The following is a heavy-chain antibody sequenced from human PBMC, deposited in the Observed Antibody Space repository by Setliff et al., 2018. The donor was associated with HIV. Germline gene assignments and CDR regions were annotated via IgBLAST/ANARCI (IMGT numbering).Heavy chain of an antibody. Sequence: NPSETLSLTCAVYGGSFSGYYWTWIRQPPGRGLEWIGEIIHSGGTNYNRSLKSRVTISVDTSKNQFSLNLSSVTAADTAVYYCARGGLGVVGAIDYWSQGTLVTAPQ. D-gene: IGHD2-15*01. CDR2: IIHSGGT. J-gene: IGHJ4*02. V-gene: IGHV4-34*01. CDR3: ARGGLGVVGAIDY. CDR1: GGSFSGYY.